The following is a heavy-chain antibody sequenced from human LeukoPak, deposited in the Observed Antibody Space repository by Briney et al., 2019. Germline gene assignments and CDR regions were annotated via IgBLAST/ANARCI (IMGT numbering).Heavy chain of an antibody. CDR3: AKGGYCSGGSCLNIDY. CDR2: IKQDGSEK. D-gene: IGHD2-15*01. J-gene: IGHJ4*02. Sequence: GGSLRLSCAASGFTFSTYWMSWVRQAPGKGREGGANIKQDGSEKYYVDSVKGRFTISRDNSKNSLYLQMNSLRTEDTALYYCAKGGYCSGGSCLNIDYWGQGTLVTVSS. CDR1: GFTFSTYW. V-gene: IGHV3-7*03.